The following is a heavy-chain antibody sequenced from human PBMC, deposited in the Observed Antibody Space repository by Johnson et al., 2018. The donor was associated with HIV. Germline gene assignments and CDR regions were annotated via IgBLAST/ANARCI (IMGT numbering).Heavy chain of an antibody. CDR1: GFTFSYYA. CDR3: ARAYDSSGYYYGGDAFDI. CDR2: ISYDGTKK. J-gene: IGHJ3*02. D-gene: IGHD3-22*01. V-gene: IGHV3-30*04. Sequence: QVQLVESGGGVVQPGGSLRLSCAASGFTFSYYAMHWVRQVPGKGLEWVAVISYDGTKKYFADSVKGRFNISRDNSKNTFYLQMNSVVPEDAAVYYCARAYDSSGYYYGGDAFDIWGQGTMVTVSS.